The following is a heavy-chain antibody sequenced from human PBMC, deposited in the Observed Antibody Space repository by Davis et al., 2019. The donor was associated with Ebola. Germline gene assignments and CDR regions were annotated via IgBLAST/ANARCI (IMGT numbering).Heavy chain of an antibody. CDR2: ISAYNGNT. D-gene: IGHD2-8*02. CDR3: ARDPIKHCTGGVCQGGVDY. CDR1: GGTFSSYA. Sequence: ASVKVSCKASGGTFSSYAISWVRQAPGQGLEWMGWISAYNGNTNYAQKLQGRVTMTTDTSTSTAYMELRSLRSDDTAVYYCARDPIKHCTGGVCQGGVDYWGQGTLVTVSS. J-gene: IGHJ4*02. V-gene: IGHV1-18*01.